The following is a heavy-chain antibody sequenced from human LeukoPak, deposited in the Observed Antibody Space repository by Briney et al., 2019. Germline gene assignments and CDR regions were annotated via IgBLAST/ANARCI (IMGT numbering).Heavy chain of an antibody. J-gene: IGHJ4*02. CDR1: GFTFNTYA. Sequence: PGGSLRLSCVASGFTFNTYAIHWVRQAPGKGLEWVALISYNGRRKEFAESVKGRIIIDRDNSKNTVFLQMNSLRPDDTALYYCARQEARGYLYEGLDYWGQGTLVTVSS. CDR2: ISYNGRRK. CDR3: ARQEARGYLYEGLDY. D-gene: IGHD3-22*01. V-gene: IGHV3-30*03.